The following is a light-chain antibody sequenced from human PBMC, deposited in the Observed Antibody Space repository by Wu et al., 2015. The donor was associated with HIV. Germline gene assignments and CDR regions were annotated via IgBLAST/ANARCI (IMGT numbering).Light chain of an antibody. Sequence: TLSCRASQSVSSRYLAWYQPETWPRLPRLLISGASNRASGIPDRFSGSGSGTDFTLTISRLEPEDFAVYYCQHYSTSQWTFGQGTKVEIK. J-gene: IGKJ1*01. CDR2: GAS. CDR1: QSVSSRY. V-gene: IGKV3-20*01. CDR3: QHYSTSQWT.